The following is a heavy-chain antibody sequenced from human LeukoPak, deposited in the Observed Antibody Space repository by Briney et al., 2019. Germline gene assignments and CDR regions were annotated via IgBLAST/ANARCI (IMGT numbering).Heavy chain of an antibody. D-gene: IGHD2-2*01. Sequence: SETLSLTCTVSGGSISSYYWSWIRQPPGKGLEWIGYIYYSGSTNYNPSLKSRVTISVDTSKNQFSLKLSSVTAADTAVYYCARILYCSSTSCSQTAFDYWGQGTLVTVSS. CDR3: ARILYCSSTSCSQTAFDY. V-gene: IGHV4-59*12. J-gene: IGHJ4*02. CDR1: GGSISSYY. CDR2: IYYSGST.